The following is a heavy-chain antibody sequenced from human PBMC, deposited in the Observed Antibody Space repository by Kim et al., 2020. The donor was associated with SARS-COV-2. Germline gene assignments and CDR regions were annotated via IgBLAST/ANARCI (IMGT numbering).Heavy chain of an antibody. V-gene: IGHV2-70*11. D-gene: IGHD2-2*01. CDR3: ARMRCDCSSTGCQAAYFDY. J-gene: IGHJ4*02. CDR1: GFSLSTRGMC. Sequence: SGPTLVNPTQTLILTCTFSGFSLSTRGMCVSWIRQPPGKALEWLARIDWDDDKYYSTSLRTRLTISKDTSKTQVVLTMTNMDPVDTATYYCARMRCDCSSTGCQAAYFDYWGQGTLVTVSS. CDR2: IDWDDDK.